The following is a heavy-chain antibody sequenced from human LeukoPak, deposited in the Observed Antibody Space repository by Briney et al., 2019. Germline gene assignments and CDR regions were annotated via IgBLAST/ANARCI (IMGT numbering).Heavy chain of an antibody. CDR1: GFTFSSYA. CDR2: ISSSGGST. CDR3: VRGVPMVRGVYDY. J-gene: IGHJ4*02. Sequence: QAGGSLRLSCSASGFTFSSYAMHWVRQAPGKGLEYVSAISSSGGSTYYADSVKGRFTISRDNSKNTLYLQMSSLRAEDTAVYYCVRGVPMVRGVYDYWGQGTLVTVSS. V-gene: IGHV3-64D*06. D-gene: IGHD3-10*01.